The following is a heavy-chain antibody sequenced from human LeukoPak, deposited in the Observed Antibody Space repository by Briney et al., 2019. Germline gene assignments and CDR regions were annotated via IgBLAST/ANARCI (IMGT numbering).Heavy chain of an antibody. CDR2: IWYDGSNK. D-gene: IGHD2-2*01. CDR3: ARRSSSAYIDY. V-gene: IGHV3-33*01. J-gene: IGHJ4*02. CDR1: GFTFSSYG. Sequence: QSGGSLRLSCAASGFTFSSYGMHWVRQAPGKGLEWVAVIWYDGSNKYYADSVKGRFTISRDNSKNTLYLQMNSLRAEDTAIYYCARRSSSAYIDYWGQGTLVTVSS.